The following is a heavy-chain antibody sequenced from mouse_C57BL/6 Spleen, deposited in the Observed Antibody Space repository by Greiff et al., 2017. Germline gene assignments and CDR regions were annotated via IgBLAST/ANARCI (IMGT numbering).Heavy chain of an antibody. Sequence: QVQLQQPGAELVRPGSSVKLSCKASGYTFTSYWMHWVKQRPIQGLEWIGNIDPSDSETHYNQKFKDKATLTVDKSSSTAYMLLSSLTSEDSAVDYGAAPYYGSSYAMDYWGKGTSVTVSS. J-gene: IGHJ4*01. V-gene: IGHV1-52*01. D-gene: IGHD1-1*01. CDR2: IDPSDSET. CDR3: AAPYYGSSYAMDY. CDR1: GYTFTSYW.